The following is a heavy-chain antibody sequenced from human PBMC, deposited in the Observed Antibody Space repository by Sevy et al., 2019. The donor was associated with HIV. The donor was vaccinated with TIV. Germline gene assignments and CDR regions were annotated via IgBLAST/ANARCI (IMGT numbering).Heavy chain of an antibody. V-gene: IGHV3-23*01. CDR3: AKGRGSDHYYGMDV. CDR1: GFSFINSA. D-gene: IGHD3-3*01. J-gene: IGHJ6*02. Sequence: GGSLRLSCAASGFSFINSAMSWVRQAPGKGLEWVSSISASGGNTYYANSVKGRLTISRDNSKNTLYLQMNRLRADDTAVYYCAKGRGSDHYYGMDVWGQGTTVTVSS. CDR2: ISASGGNT.